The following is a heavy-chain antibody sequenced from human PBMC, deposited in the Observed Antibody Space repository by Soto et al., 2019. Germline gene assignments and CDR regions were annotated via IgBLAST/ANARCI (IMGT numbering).Heavy chain of an antibody. CDR3: ARDWDSDGSSEGAAFDI. CDR2: IYSGGST. V-gene: IGHV3-66*01. Sequence: GGSLRLSCAASGFTVSSNYMSWVRQAPGKGLEWVSVIYSGGSTYYADSVKGRFTISRDNSKNTLYLQMNSLRAEDTAVYYCARDWDSDGSSEGAAFDIWGQGTMVTVSS. J-gene: IGHJ3*02. CDR1: GFTVSSNY. D-gene: IGHD1-26*01.